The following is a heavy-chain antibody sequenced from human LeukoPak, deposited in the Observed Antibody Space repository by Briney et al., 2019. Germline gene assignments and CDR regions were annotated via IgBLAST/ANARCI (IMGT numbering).Heavy chain of an antibody. CDR1: GFTFSSYS. D-gene: IGHD6-13*01. V-gene: IGHV3-48*01. CDR3: ARDPSAGKMDY. Sequence: GGSLRFSCAASGFTFSSYSMNWVRQAPGKGLEWVSYISSSSSTIYYADSVKGRFTISRDNAKNSLYLQMNSLRAEDTAVYYCARDPSAGKMDYWGQGTLVTVSS. CDR2: ISSSSSTI. J-gene: IGHJ4*02.